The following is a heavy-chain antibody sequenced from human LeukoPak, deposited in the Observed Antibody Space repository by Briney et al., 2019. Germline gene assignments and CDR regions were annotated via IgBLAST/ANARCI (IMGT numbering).Heavy chain of an antibody. J-gene: IGHJ6*03. Sequence: SLKVSCKASGGTFSSYAISWVRQAPGQGLEWMGGIIPTFGTGNYAQKFQGRVTITTDESTSTASMELSSLRSEDTAVYYCARESLPAAINYYYYMDVWGKGTTVTVSS. CDR1: GGTFSSYA. V-gene: IGHV1-69*05. CDR2: IIPTFGTG. D-gene: IGHD2-2*01. CDR3: ARESLPAAINYYYYMDV.